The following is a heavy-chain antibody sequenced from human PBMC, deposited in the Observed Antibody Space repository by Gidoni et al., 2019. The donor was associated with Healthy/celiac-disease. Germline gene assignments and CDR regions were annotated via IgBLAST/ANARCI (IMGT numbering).Heavy chain of an antibody. V-gene: IGHV3-9*01. CDR3: AKDINVGIAVAGTPEIYYYYYYGMDV. J-gene: IGHJ6*02. CDR1: GFTFDDYA. Sequence: EVQLVESGGGLVQPGRSLRLSCAASGFTFDDYAMHWVRQAPGKGLEWVSGISWNSGSIGYADSVKGRFTISRDNAKNSLYLQMNSLRAEDTALYYCAKDINVGIAVAGTPEIYYYYYYGMDVWGQGTTVTVSS. CDR2: ISWNSGSI. D-gene: IGHD6-19*01.